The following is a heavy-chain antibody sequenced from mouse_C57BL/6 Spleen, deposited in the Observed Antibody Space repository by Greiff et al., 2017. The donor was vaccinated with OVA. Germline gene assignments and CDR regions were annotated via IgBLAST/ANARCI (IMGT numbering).Heavy chain of an antibody. D-gene: IGHD1-1*01. J-gene: IGHJ3*01. CDR3: ASPHYGSSYWFAY. CDR1: GYTFTSYW. Sequence: VQLQQPGAELVKPGASVKLSCKASGYTFTSYWMHWVKQRPVRGLEWIGRIDPNSGGTTYNEKFKSKATLTVDKPSSTAYMQLSRLTSEDSAVDYCASPHYGSSYWFAYWGQGTLVTVSA. CDR2: IDPNSGGT. V-gene: IGHV1-72*01.